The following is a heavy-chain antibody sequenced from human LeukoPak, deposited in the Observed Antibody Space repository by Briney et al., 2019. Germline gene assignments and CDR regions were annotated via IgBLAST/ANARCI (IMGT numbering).Heavy chain of an antibody. CDR2: INSDGSST. CDR3: ARDRSIEDAFDI. J-gene: IGHJ3*02. CDR1: SFTFSSYW. Sequence: GGSLRLSCAASSFTFSSYWMHWVRQAPGKGLAWVSRINSDGSSTTYADSVKGRFAISRDNAKNTLFLQMNSLSPEDTAVYYCARDRSIEDAFDIWGQGTMVTVSS. D-gene: IGHD3-3*02. V-gene: IGHV3-74*03.